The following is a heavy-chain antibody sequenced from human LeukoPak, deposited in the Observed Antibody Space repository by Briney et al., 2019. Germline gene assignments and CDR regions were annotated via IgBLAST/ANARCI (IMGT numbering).Heavy chain of an antibody. CDR3: AKNLLSLWLIDN. CDR2: FKTKYSQV. Sequence: GGSLRLSCVASGFTFSDYAMNWVRQAPGKGLEWVSTFKTKYSQVYYAESVRGRFTISTDNSEKTVYLQMNSLRAEDTALYYCAKNLLSLWLIDNWGQGTLVTVSS. CDR1: GFTFSDYA. V-gene: IGHV3-23*05. D-gene: IGHD2-21*01. J-gene: IGHJ4*02.